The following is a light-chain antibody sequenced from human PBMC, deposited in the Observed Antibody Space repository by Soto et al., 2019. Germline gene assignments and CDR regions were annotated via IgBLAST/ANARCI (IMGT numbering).Light chain of an antibody. Sequence: EIGMTQSPAVLPVSPGERATLSCRASLSVSSNLAWYQQKSGQAPMLLIYGASTRATGIPARFSGSGSGTEFTLTIRSLQSEDYAVYYCQQYNNWPYTFGQGNKREIK. CDR2: GAS. CDR3: QQYNNWPYT. CDR1: LSVSSN. J-gene: IGKJ2*01. V-gene: IGKV3-15*01.